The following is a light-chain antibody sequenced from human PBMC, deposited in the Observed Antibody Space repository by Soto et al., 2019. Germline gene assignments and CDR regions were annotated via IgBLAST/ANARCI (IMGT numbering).Light chain of an antibody. CDR2: AAS. CDR1: QGISSY. Sequence: AIRMTQSPSSLSASTGDRVTITCRASQGISSYLAWYQQKPGKAPKLLIYAASTLQSGVPSRFSGSGSGTDFTLTISCLQSEDFVTYYCQQYYSYPQDFGPGTKVDIK. CDR3: QQYYSYPQD. V-gene: IGKV1-8*01. J-gene: IGKJ3*01.